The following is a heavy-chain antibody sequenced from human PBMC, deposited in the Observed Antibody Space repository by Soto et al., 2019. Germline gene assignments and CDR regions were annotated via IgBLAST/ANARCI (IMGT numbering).Heavy chain of an antibody. V-gene: IGHV3-23*01. CDR1: GFTSSSYA. CDR3: AKDYYDFWSGYYMTGNV. D-gene: IGHD3-3*01. CDR2: MSGSGGST. Sequence: GGSLRLSCAASGFTSSSYAMSWVRQASGKGLEWASAMSGSGGSTYYAGSVKGRFTISRDNSKNALYLQMNSLRAEDTAVYYCAKDYYDFWSGYYMTGNVWGHGTTVTVCS. J-gene: IGHJ6*01.